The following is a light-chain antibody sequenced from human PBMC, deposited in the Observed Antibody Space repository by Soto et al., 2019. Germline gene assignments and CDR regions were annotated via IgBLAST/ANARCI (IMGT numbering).Light chain of an antibody. J-gene: IGKJ1*01. CDR2: GAS. CDR1: QDASSW. CDR3: QQYSIWRT. V-gene: IGKV1-12*01. Sequence: DIQMSQSPSSVSASVGDSVTITCRASQDASSWVAWYQQRPGKAPDLLIYGASSLQSGVPSRFSGSGSGTEFTLTISSLQSEDFAVYYCQQYSIWRTFGQGTKVDIK.